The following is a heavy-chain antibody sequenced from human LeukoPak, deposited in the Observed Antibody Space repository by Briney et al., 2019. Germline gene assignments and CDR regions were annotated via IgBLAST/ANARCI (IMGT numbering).Heavy chain of an antibody. D-gene: IGHD2-21*01. CDR3: ARDTSISFDI. CDR2: INSDSSDI. V-gene: IGHV3-21*05. CDR1: GFTFRSYK. J-gene: IGHJ3*02. Sequence: PGGSLRLSCAASGFTFRSYKMNWVRQAPGKGLEWVSYINSDSSDIVYADSVKGRLTISRDNARNSLYLQMNSLRDEDTAVYYCARDTSISFDIWGQGTMVTVSS.